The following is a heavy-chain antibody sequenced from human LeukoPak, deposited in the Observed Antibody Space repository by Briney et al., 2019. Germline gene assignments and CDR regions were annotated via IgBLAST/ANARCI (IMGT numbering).Heavy chain of an antibody. Sequence: SETLSLTCTVSGYSISSGYYWGWIRQAPGTGLEWIGNIYHSGSTDYNPSLKSRVTISVDPSKNQFSLRLSSVTAADTAVYYCASFDRAVLSLDYWGQGTLVTVSS. CDR1: GYSISSGYY. D-gene: IGHD2-8*01. J-gene: IGHJ4*02. CDR3: ASFDRAVLSLDY. V-gene: IGHV4-38-2*02. CDR2: IYHSGST.